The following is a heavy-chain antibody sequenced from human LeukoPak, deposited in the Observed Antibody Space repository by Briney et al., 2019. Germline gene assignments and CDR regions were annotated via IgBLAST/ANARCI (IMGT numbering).Heavy chain of an antibody. CDR1: GFTLSRDG. J-gene: IGHJ4*02. CDR2: IRIDGSNK. D-gene: IGHD6-13*01. CDR3: AKDQIAAAVSSCFDY. V-gene: IGHV3-30*02. Sequence: GGSLRLSCAASGFTLSRDGMRWVREGPRRRLGRGAFIRIDGSNKYNADSVRGRFTRSRDNSTNTPYLQMTSPRAEDTAVTYCAKDQIAAAVSSCFDYGGQGCVVTVP.